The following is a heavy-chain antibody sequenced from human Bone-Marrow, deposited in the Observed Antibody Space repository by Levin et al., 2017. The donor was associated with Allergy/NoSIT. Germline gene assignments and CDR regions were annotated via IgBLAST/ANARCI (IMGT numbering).Heavy chain of an antibody. CDR2: ISGSGGTI. Sequence: PGGSLRLSCAASGFTFSNYAMSWVRQAPGKGLQWVSGISGSGGTIYYADSVKGRFTISRDNSRDTLYLQMDSLRAEDTAVYYCAKDRAICGSGRSYFYGRDVWGQGTTVTVSS. J-gene: IGHJ6*02. D-gene: IGHD3-10*01. CDR3: AKDRAICGSGRSYFYGRDV. V-gene: IGHV3-23*01. CDR1: GFTFSNYA.